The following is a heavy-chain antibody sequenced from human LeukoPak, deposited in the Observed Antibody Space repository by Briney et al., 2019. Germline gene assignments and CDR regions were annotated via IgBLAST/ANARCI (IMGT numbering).Heavy chain of an antibody. Sequence: GALRLSCAASGFTFSSYAMSWVRQAPGKGLEWVAVISYDGSNKYYADSVKGRFTISRDNSKNTLYLQMNSLRAEDTAVYYCARDGTYYYDSSGYYRPFSVLGFDYWGQGTLVTVSS. CDR3: ARDGTYYYDSSGYYRPFSVLGFDY. J-gene: IGHJ4*02. D-gene: IGHD3-22*01. CDR2: ISYDGSNK. V-gene: IGHV3-30*04. CDR1: GFTFSSYA.